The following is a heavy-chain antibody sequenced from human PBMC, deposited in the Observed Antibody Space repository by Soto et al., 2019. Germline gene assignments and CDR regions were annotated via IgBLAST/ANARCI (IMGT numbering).Heavy chain of an antibody. CDR2: ISPDGGST. J-gene: IGHJ3*01. D-gene: IGHD3-9*01. V-gene: IGHV3-64D*06. CDR1: GFTFSSYA. Sequence: PGGSLRLSCSASGFTFSSYALHWVRQAPGKGLEYVSVISPDGGSTYYADSVKGRFTVSRDNSKNTLYLQMSSLRAEDTAIYYCVQLDEILSGYYDAFDVWGQGTMVTVSS. CDR3: VQLDEILSGYYDAFDV.